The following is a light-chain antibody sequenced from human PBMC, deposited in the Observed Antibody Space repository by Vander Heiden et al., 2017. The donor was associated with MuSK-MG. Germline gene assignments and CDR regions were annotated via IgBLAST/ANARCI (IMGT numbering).Light chain of an antibody. CDR3: RQGLQTPRT. CDR2: LGS. J-gene: IGKJ1*01. V-gene: IGKV2-28*01. Sequence: VPTQSPLFLPVTPGEPASISCRSSQSLLHTNGYNYLDWYLQKPGQPPQLLIYLGSNRASGVPDRFSGSGSGTDFTLKISRVEAEDVGVYYCRQGLQTPRTFGQGTKVEVK. CDR1: QSLLHTNGYNY.